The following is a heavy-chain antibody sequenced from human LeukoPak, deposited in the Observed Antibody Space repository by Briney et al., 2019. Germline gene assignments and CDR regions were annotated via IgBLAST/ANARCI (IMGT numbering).Heavy chain of an antibody. CDR2: ISGSGGST. Sequence: GGSLRLSCAASGFTFSSYAMSWVRQAPGKGLEWVSAISGSGGSTYYADSVKGRFTISRDNSKNTLHLQMNSLRAEDTAVYYCAKGPYDYDFWSGYYLGTWFDPWGQGTLVTVSS. CDR3: AKGPYDYDFWSGYYLGTWFDP. J-gene: IGHJ5*02. D-gene: IGHD3-3*01. V-gene: IGHV3-23*01. CDR1: GFTFSSYA.